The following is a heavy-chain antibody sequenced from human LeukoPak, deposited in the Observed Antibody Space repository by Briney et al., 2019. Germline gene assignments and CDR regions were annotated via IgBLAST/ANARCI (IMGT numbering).Heavy chain of an antibody. CDR1: GFTFDDYG. V-gene: IGHV3-20*04. CDR3: ARGSQVNWFDP. Sequence: GGSLRLSCAASGFTFDDYGMSWVRQAPGKGLEWVSGINWNGGSTGYADSVKGRFTISRDNAKNPPYLQMNSLRAEDTALYYCARGSQVNWFDPWGQGTLVTVSS. CDR2: INWNGGST. J-gene: IGHJ5*02.